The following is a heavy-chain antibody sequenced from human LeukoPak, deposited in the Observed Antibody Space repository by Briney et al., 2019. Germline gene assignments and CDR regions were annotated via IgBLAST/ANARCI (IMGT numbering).Heavy chain of an antibody. CDR2: ISGSGGST. D-gene: IGHD2-2*02. J-gene: IGHJ6*02. Sequence: GGSLRLSCAASGFTFSSYAMSWVRQAPGKGLEWVSAISGSGGSTYYADSVKGRFTISRDNPKNTLYLQMNSLRAEDTAVYYCAKGGAISDYYYGMDVWGQGTTVTVSS. V-gene: IGHV3-23*01. CDR3: AKGGAISDYYYGMDV. CDR1: GFTFSSYA.